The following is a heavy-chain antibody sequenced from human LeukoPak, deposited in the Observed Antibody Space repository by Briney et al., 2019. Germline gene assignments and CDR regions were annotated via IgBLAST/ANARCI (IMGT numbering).Heavy chain of an antibody. D-gene: IGHD3-10*01. J-gene: IGHJ4*02. CDR3: ARPDGDYYYGSGSYFHY. CDR2: ISSSGTTI. CDR1: GFTFSSYV. V-gene: IGHV3-48*03. Sequence: GGSLRLSCAASGFTFSSYVINWVRQAPGKGLEWVSSISSSGTTIYYAASVKGRFTISRDNAKNSMYLQMNSLRAEDTAVYYCARPDGDYYYGSGSYFHYWGQGTLVTVSS.